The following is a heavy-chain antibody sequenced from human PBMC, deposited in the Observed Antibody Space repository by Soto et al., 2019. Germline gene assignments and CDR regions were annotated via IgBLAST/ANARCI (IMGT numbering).Heavy chain of an antibody. CDR2: IYYSGST. D-gene: IGHD1-26*01. Sequence: SETLSLTCTVSGGSISSGDYYWSWIRQPPGKGLEWIGYIYYSGSTYYNPSLKSRVTISVDTSKNQFSLKLSSVTAADTAVYYCAREYFSGSYAIDYWGQGTLVTVSS. V-gene: IGHV4-30-4*01. CDR1: GGSISSGDYY. CDR3: AREYFSGSYAIDY. J-gene: IGHJ4*02.